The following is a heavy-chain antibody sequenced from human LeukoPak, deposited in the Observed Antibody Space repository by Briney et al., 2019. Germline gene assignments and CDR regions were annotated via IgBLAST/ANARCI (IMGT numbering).Heavy chain of an antibody. D-gene: IGHD5-18*01. V-gene: IGHV3-48*04. CDR3: ARDQTDTAMVECMDV. Sequence: QPGRSLRLSCAASGFTFSSYSMNWVRQAPGKGLEWVSYISGSSSTIYYADSVKGRFTISRDNAKNSLYLQMNSLRAEDTAVYYCARDQTDTAMVECMDVWGQGTTVTVSS. CDR2: ISGSSSTI. J-gene: IGHJ6*02. CDR1: GFTFSSYS.